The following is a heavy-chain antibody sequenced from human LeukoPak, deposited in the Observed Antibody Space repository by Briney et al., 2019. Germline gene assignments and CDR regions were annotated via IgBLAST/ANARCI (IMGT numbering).Heavy chain of an antibody. CDR1: GGTFSSYA. D-gene: IGHD3-3*01. V-gene: IGHV1-69*13. CDR2: IIPIFGTA. J-gene: IGHJ6*03. Sequence: EASVKVSCKASGGTFSSYAISWVRQAPGQGLERMGGIIPIFGTANYAQKFQGRVTITADESTSTAYMELSSLRSEDTAVYYCATFWSGYYRSYYYYMDVWGKGTTVTVSS. CDR3: ATFWSGYYRSYYYYMDV.